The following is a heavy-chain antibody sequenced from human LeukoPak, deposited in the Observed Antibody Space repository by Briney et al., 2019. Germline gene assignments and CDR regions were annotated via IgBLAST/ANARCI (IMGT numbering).Heavy chain of an antibody. D-gene: IGHD3-10*02. CDR2: ISSSGTTK. CDR3: AELGITMIGGV. J-gene: IGHJ6*04. CDR1: GFTFSSYE. Sequence: GGSLRLYCAASGFTFSSYEMNWVRQAPGKGLEWVSYISSSGTTKYYADTVKGRFTISRDNAKNSLYLQMNSLRAEDTAVYYCAELGITMIGGVWGKGTTVTISS. V-gene: IGHV3-48*03.